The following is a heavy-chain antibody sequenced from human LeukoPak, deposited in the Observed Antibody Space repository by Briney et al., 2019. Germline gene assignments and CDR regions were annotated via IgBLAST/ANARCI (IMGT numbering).Heavy chain of an antibody. CDR1: GFTFSNAW. CDR2: IKSKTDGGTT. J-gene: IGHJ4*02. CDR3: TTGPYDYGSGTYYH. D-gene: IGHD3-10*01. V-gene: IGHV3-15*01. Sequence: PGGSLRLSCAASGFTFSNAWMSWVRQAPGKGREWVGRIKSKTDGGTTDYAAPVKGRFTISRDDSKTTLYVQMNRLKTENTAVYYCTTGPYDYGSGTYYHWGQGTLVTVSS.